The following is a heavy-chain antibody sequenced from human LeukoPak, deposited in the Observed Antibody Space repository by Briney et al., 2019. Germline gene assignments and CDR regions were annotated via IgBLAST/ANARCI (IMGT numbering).Heavy chain of an antibody. CDR2: IIPIFGTA. CDR3: ARVVLKGVDAFDI. CDR1: GYTFTSYG. Sequence: ASVKVSCKASGYTFTSYGISWVRQAPGQGLEWMGGIIPIFGTANYAQKFQGRVTITADKSTSTAYMELRSLRSDDTAVYYCARVVLKGVDAFDIWGQGTMVTVSS. J-gene: IGHJ3*02. V-gene: IGHV1-69*06. D-gene: IGHD2-21*01.